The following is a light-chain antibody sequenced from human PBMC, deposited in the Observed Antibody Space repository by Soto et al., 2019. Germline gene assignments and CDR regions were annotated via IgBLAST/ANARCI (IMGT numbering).Light chain of an antibody. CDR1: SDIGGHTF. V-gene: IGLV2-14*03. Sequence: QSVLTQPASVCGSPEQSVTISCSGSDIGGHTFVSWYQHHPGKAPKLIISDVSIRPSGVSNRFSGSKSGNTASLTISGLQAEDEADYYCSSYVSSSILEVFGTGTKLTVL. CDR3: SSYVSSSILEV. J-gene: IGLJ1*01. CDR2: DVS.